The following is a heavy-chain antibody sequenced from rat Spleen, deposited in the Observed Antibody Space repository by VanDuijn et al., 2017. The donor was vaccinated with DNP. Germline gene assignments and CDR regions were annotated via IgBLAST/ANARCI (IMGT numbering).Heavy chain of an antibody. CDR3: TTGAGSP. Sequence: EVEVVESGGGLVQPGTSMKLSCAASGFAFSSYDMSWVRQAPKKGLDWVATISFDGTSTSYRDSVKGRFTLSRDNAKSTLYLQMDSLRSEDTATYYCTTGAGSPWGQGTSVTVSS. CDR1: GFAFSSYD. D-gene: IGHD1-4*01. CDR2: ISFDGTST. V-gene: IGHV5S10*01. J-gene: IGHJ4*01.